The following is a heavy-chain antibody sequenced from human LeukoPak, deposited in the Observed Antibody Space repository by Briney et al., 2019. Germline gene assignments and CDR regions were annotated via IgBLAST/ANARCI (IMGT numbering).Heavy chain of an antibody. CDR1: GYTFTGYY. Sequence: ASVKVSCKASGYTFTGYYIHWVRQAPGQGLEWMGWINTNTGNPTYAQDFTGRFVFSLDTSVSTAYLQISSLKADDTAVYYCARDPMGYCSSTSCYPSAFDIWGQGTMVTVSS. V-gene: IGHV7-4-1*02. D-gene: IGHD2-2*01. CDR3: ARDPMGYCSSTSCYPSAFDI. CDR2: INTNTGNP. J-gene: IGHJ3*02.